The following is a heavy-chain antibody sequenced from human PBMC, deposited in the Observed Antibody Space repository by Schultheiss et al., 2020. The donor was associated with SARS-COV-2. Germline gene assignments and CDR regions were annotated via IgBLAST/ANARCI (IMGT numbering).Heavy chain of an antibody. CDR3: ARDLGDSSGSYYYYYGMDV. J-gene: IGHJ6*02. Sequence: GGSLRLSCAASGFTFSINWVRQAPGKGLEWVSYISSSGSTIYYADSVKGRFTISRDNAKNSLYLQMNSLRAEDTAVYYCARDLGDSSGSYYYYYGMDVWGQGTTVTVSS. D-gene: IGHD3-22*01. V-gene: IGHV3-11*01. CDR2: ISSSGSTI. CDR1: GFTFS.